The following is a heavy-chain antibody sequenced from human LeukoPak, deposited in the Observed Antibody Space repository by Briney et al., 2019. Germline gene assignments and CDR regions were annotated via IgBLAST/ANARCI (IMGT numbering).Heavy chain of an antibody. V-gene: IGHV1-69*04. D-gene: IGHD5-18*01. CDR2: IIPILGIA. CDR1: GGTFSSYA. Sequence: ASVKVSCKASGGTFSSYAISWVRQAPGQGLEWMGRIIPILGIANYAQKFQGRVTITADKSTSTAYMELSSLRSEDTAVYYCARVLRGDTAMVMRAFDIWGQGTMVTVSS. CDR3: ARVLRGDTAMVMRAFDI. J-gene: IGHJ3*02.